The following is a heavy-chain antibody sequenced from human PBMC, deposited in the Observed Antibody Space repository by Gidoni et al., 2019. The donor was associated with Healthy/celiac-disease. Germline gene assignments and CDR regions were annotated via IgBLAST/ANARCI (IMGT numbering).Heavy chain of an antibody. V-gene: IGHV3-23*01. Sequence: EVQLLESGGGLVQPGGSLRLSCAASGFTFSSYAMSWVRQAPGKGLEWVSAISGSGGSTYYADSVKGRFTISRDNSKNTLYLQMNSLRAEDTAVYYCAKDHRTRTTVTKGGFDYWGQGTLVTVSS. CDR1: GFTFSSYA. CDR2: ISGSGGST. J-gene: IGHJ4*02. CDR3: AKDHRTRTTVTKGGFDY. D-gene: IGHD4-17*01.